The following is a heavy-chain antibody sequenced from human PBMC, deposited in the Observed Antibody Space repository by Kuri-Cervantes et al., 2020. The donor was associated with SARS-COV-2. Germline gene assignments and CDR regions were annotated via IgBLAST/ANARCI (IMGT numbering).Heavy chain of an antibody. CDR1: GCTFSSYT. V-gene: IGHV1-69*04. CDR3: ARELLAAAGSHAFDI. J-gene: IGHJ3*02. D-gene: IGHD6-13*01. Sequence: SVKVSCKPSGCTFSSYTISWVRQAPGQGLEWMGRIIPILGIANYAQKFQGRVTITADKSTSTAYMELSSLRSDDTAVYYCARELLAAAGSHAFDIWGQGTMVTVSS. CDR2: IIPILGIA.